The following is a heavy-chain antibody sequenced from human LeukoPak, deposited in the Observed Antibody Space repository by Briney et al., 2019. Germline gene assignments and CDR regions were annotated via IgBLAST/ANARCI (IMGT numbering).Heavy chain of an antibody. D-gene: IGHD3-10*01. J-gene: IGHJ5*02. CDR3: ARSAKTYYYGSGSYYDWFDP. CDR2: ISAYNGNT. V-gene: IGHV1-18*01. CDR1: GYTFTSYG. Sequence: AASVKVSCKASGYTFTSYGISWVRQAPGQGLEWMGWISAYNGNTNYAQKFQGRVTMTRDTSISTAYMELSRLRSDDTAVYYCARSAKTYYYGSGSYYDWFDPWGQGTLVTVSS.